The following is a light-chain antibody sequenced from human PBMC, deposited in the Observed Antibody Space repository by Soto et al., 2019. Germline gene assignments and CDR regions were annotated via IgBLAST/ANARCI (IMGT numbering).Light chain of an antibody. CDR2: NVS. Sequence: DIRMTQSPFTLSASVGDRVTITCRASQSISHWLAWYHQKPGKPPKFLIYNVSSVESGVPSRLSGSGSGTEFTLTINNLQPEDFATYYCQQYHSFSLTFGGGTKVEIK. V-gene: IGKV1-5*03. J-gene: IGKJ4*01. CDR1: QSISHW. CDR3: QQYHSFSLT.